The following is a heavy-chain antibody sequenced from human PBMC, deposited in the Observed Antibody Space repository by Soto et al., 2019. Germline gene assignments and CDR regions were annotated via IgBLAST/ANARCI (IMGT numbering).Heavy chain of an antibody. CDR3: ARMYYYGSGEHTWFDP. V-gene: IGHV3-11*05. CDR1: GFTFSDYY. D-gene: IGHD3-10*01. J-gene: IGHJ5*02. CDR2: ISTSSIYT. Sequence: QVQLVESGGGLVKPGGSLRLSCAASGFTFSDYYMSWIRQAPGRGLEWISYISTSSIYTIYADSVKGRFTISRDDAKNSLYLQMTSLRAEETAVYYCARMYYYGSGEHTWFDPWGQGTLVTVSS.